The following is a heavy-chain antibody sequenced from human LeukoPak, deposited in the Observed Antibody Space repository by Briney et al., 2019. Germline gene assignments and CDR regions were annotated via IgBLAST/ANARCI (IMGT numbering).Heavy chain of an antibody. J-gene: IGHJ5*02. Sequence: ASVKVSCKVSGYTLTELSMHWVRQAPGKGRGWMGGFDPEDGETIYAQKFQGRVTMTEDTSTDTAYMELSSLRSEDTAVYYCATVGTDYGDYVPSGWFDPWGQGTLVTVSS. CDR3: ATVGTDYGDYVPSGWFDP. CDR1: GYTLTELS. D-gene: IGHD4-17*01. V-gene: IGHV1-24*01. CDR2: FDPEDGET.